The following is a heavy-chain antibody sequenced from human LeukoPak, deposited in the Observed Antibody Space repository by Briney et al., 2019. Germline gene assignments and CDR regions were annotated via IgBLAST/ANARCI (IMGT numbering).Heavy chain of an antibody. CDR3: ARWKQQLVGDWFDP. J-gene: IGHJ5*02. CDR1: GYTFTSYG. CDR2: ISAYNGNT. D-gene: IGHD6-13*01. Sequence: GASVKVSCKASGYTFTSYGISWVRQAPGQGLEWMGWISAYNGNTNYAQKPQGRVTMTTDTSTSTAYMELRSLRSDDTAVYYCARWKQQLVGDWFDPWGQGTLVTVSS. V-gene: IGHV1-18*01.